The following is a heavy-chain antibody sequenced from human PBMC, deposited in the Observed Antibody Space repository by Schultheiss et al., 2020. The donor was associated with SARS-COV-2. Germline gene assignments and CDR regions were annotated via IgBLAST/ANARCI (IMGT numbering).Heavy chain of an antibody. V-gene: IGHV3-21*01. Sequence: GGSLRLSCAASGFTFSSYSMNWVRQAPGKGLEWVSSISSSSSYIYYADSVKGRFTISRDNAKNSLYLQMNSLRAEDTAVYYCARGLSGYSYGNYYYYYGMDVWGQGTTVTVSS. CDR1: GFTFSSYS. CDR3: ARGLSGYSYGNYYYYYGMDV. CDR2: ISSSSSYI. D-gene: IGHD5-18*01. J-gene: IGHJ6*02.